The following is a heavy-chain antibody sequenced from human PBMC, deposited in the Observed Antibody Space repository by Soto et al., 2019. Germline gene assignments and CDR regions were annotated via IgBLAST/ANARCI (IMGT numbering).Heavy chain of an antibody. J-gene: IGHJ6*02. CDR2: IYESGTT. Sequence: QVPLQESGPGLVKPSQTLSLTCTVSGGSINGGRYYWNWIRQHPGKGLEWIVYIYESGTTDYNPSLKSRVIISEDTSKNQFSLRLSSVTAADTAIYYCARDRGFGMDAWGQGTMVIVSS. V-gene: IGHV4-31*03. CDR1: GGSINGGRYY. CDR3: ARDRGFGMDA.